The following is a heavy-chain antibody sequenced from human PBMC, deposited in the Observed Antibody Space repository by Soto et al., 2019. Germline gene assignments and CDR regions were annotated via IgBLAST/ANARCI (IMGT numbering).Heavy chain of an antibody. V-gene: IGHV3-11*06. J-gene: IGHJ3*02. CDR3: AREEIAAAGSDAFDI. Sequence: QVQLVESGGGLVKPGGSLRLSCAASGFTFSDYYMSWIRQAPGKGLEWVSYISSSSSYTNYADSVKGRFTISSDNAKNALYLQMNSLRAEDTAVYYCAREEIAAAGSDAFDIWGHGTMVTVSS. CDR1: GFTFSDYY. CDR2: ISSSSSYT. D-gene: IGHD6-13*01.